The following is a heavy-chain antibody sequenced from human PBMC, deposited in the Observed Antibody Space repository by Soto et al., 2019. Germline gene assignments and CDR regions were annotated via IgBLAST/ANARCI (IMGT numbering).Heavy chain of an antibody. J-gene: IGHJ4*02. V-gene: IGHV3-74*01. CDR1: GFTLSTYW. D-gene: IGHD4-4*01. CDR2: INSDGSST. CDR3: TRGRENYSYFDY. Sequence: EVQLVESGGGLVQPGGSLRLSCAASGFTLSTYWMHWVRQAPWEGLVWVSRINSDGSSTIYAESVKGRFTISRENAKNRVYLQMNSLSAEDTAVYYCTRGRENYSYFDYWGQGILVTVSS.